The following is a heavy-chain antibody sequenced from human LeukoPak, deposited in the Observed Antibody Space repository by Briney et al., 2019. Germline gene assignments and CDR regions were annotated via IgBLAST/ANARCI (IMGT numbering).Heavy chain of an antibody. CDR2: INDDGGNT. CDR1: GFTFSYYH. V-gene: IGHV3-23*01. Sequence: GGSLRLSCAASGFTFSYYHMSWVRQAPGKGLEWVSSINDDGGNTYYADSVKGRFTISRDNSKNTLYLQMNSLGAEDTAIYYCGKDSSVAVAADDYWGLGTLVTVSS. CDR3: GKDSSVAVAADDY. J-gene: IGHJ4*02. D-gene: IGHD2-15*01.